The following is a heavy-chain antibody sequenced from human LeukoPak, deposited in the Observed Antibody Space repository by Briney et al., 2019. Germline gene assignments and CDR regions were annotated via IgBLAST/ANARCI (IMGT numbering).Heavy chain of an antibody. CDR1: GGSISSYC. CDR2: IYYRST. V-gene: IGHV4-59*08. J-gene: IGHJ4*02. D-gene: IGHD3-22*01. CDR3: ARHNDNDGYYYAHFDY. Sequence: SETLSLTCTVSGGSISSYCWSWIRQPPGKGLEWIGYIYYRSTNYNPSLKSRVTISIDTSKNQLSLKLSSVTAADTAVYYCARHNDNDGYYYAHFDYWGQGTLVTVSS.